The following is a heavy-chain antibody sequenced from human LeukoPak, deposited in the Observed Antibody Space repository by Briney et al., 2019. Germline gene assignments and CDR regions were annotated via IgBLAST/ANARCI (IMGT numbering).Heavy chain of an antibody. Sequence: SETLSLTCTVSGGSISSYYWSWIRQPAGKGLEWIGRIYTSGSTNYNPSLKSRVTMSVDTSKNQFSLKLSSVTAADTAVYYCARGGGGIAARPGYYFDYWGQGALVTVSS. CDR1: GGSISSYY. D-gene: IGHD6-6*01. CDR2: IYTSGST. V-gene: IGHV4-4*07. J-gene: IGHJ4*02. CDR3: ARGGGGIAARPGYYFDY.